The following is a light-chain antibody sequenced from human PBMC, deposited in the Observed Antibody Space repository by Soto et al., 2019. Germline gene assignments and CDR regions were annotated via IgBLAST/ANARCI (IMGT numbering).Light chain of an antibody. J-gene: IGLJ1*01. CDR2: EVR. CDR1: RSDVGGYNF. Sequence: QSALTQPASGSGSPGQSITISCTGTRSDVGGYNFVSWSQQFPGKAPKLMMYEVRNRPSGISNRFSGSKSGNTASLTISGLQAEDGADYYCSAYTSSATLEVFGTGTKVTVL. CDR3: SAYTSSATLEV. V-gene: IGLV2-14*01.